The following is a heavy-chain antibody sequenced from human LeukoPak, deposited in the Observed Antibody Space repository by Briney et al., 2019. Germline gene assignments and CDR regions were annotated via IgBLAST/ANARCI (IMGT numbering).Heavy chain of an antibody. CDR2: INHSGST. CDR1: GGSFRGYY. J-gene: IGHJ6*03. V-gene: IGHV4-34*01. D-gene: IGHD3-3*01. CDR3: ARGRVDFWSGYNYMDV. Sequence: SETLSLTCAVYGGSFRGYYWSWIRQPPGKGLEWIGEINHSGSTNYNPSLKSRVTISVDMSKNQFSLKLSSVTAADTAVYYCARGRVDFWSGYNYMDVWGKGTTVTVSS.